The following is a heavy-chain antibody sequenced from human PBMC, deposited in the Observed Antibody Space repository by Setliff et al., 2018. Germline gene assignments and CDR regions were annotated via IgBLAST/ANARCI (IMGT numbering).Heavy chain of an antibody. Sequence: SETLSLTCTVSGGSISSYYWSWIRQPPGKGLEWIGYINYSGSTNYNPSLKSRVTISEDMSKNQFSLKVSSVTAADTAIYYCARTDGTNLGYFDNWGQGTLVTVSS. CDR2: INYSGST. CDR1: GGSISSYY. V-gene: IGHV4-59*01. J-gene: IGHJ4*02. D-gene: IGHD2-8*01. CDR3: ARTDGTNLGYFDN.